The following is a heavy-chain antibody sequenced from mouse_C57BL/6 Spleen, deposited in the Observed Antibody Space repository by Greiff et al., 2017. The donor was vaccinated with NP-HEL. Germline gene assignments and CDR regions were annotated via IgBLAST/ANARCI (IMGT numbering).Heavy chain of an antibody. CDR1: GYTFTSYW. V-gene: IGHV1-55*01. Sequence: QVQLKQPGAELVKPGASVKMSCKASGYTFTSYWITWVKQRPGQGLEWIGDIYPGSGSTNYNEKFKSKATLTVDTSSSTAYMQLSSLTSEDSAVYYCAREGDGDYYFDYWGQGTTLTVSS. J-gene: IGHJ2*01. D-gene: IGHD2-13*01. CDR2: IYPGSGST. CDR3: AREGDGDYYFDY.